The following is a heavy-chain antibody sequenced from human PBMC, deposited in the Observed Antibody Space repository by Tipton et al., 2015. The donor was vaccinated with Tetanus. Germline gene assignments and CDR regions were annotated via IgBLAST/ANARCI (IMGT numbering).Heavy chain of an antibody. CDR2: IYYSGST. D-gene: IGHD3-10*01. Sequence: LRLSCTVSGGSISSGGYYWSWIRQHPGKGLEWIGYIYYSGSTYYNPSLKSRVTISVDTSKNQFSLKLSSVTAADTAVYYCARSDMVRGVNWCDPWGQGTLVTGS. J-gene: IGHJ5*02. V-gene: IGHV4-31*03. CDR1: GGSISSGGYY. CDR3: ARSDMVRGVNWCDP.